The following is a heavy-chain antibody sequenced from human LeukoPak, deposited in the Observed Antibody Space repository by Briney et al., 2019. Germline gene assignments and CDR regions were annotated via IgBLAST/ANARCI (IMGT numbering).Heavy chain of an antibody. CDR2: ISWNSGSI. V-gene: IGHV3-9*01. CDR1: GFTFDDYA. Sequence: PGRSLRLSCAASGFTFDDYAMHWVRQAPGKGLEWVSGISWNSGSIGYADSVKGRFTISRDNAKNSLYLQMSSLRAEDTALYYCAKAVYSSSPPPYYFDYWGQGTLVTVSP. J-gene: IGHJ4*02. D-gene: IGHD6-6*01. CDR3: AKAVYSSSPPPYYFDY.